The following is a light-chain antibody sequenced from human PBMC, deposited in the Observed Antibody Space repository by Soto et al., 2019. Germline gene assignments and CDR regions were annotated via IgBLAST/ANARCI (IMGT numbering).Light chain of an antibody. J-gene: IGKJ5*01. CDR2: QTS. V-gene: IGKV3-20*01. CDR3: QQYGSSPRIT. CDR1: QYINTR. Sequence: EIVLTQSPATLSSFPGDRVTLSCRASQYINTRLAWYQHRPGQAPRLLIYQTSLRAAGIPARFSASGSGTDFTLTISRLEPEDFALYYCQQYGSSPRITFGQGTRLEIK.